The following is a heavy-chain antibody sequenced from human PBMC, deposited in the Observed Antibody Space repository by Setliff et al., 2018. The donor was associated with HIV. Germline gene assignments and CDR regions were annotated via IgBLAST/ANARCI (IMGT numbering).Heavy chain of an antibody. D-gene: IGHD4-4*01. V-gene: IGHV1-2*02. CDR3: ARALYTNLAHFDY. J-gene: IGHJ4*02. CDR1: GYTFTDYF. CDR2: FSPHNGGT. Sequence: ASVKVSCKASGYTFTDYFIHWVRQAPGRGLEWMGWFSPHNGGTKTTRNFRGRVTMTRDTSINTAYMELSSLRSEDTAVYYCARALYTNLAHFDYLGQGTLVTVSS.